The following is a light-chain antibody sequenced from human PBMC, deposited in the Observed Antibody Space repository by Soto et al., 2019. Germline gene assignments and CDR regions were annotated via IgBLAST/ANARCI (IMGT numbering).Light chain of an antibody. CDR2: DVS. J-gene: IGLJ1*01. CDR1: SSDVGGYNY. V-gene: IGLV2-14*03. Sequence: QSVLTQPASVSGSPGQSITISCTGTSSDVGGYNYVSWYQHHPGKAPKRMIHDVSNRPSGVSNRFSGSKSGNTASLTTSGLQAEDEADYYCSSYIPNNSTYVFGTGTKVTVL. CDR3: SSYIPNNSTYV.